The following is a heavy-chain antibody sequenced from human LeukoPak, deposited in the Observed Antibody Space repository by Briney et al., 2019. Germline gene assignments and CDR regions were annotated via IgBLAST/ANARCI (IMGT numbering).Heavy chain of an antibody. D-gene: IGHD6-13*01. J-gene: IGHJ2*01. V-gene: IGHV3-48*01. CDR1: GFTFSSYS. Sequence: PGGSLRLSCAASGFTFSSYSMNWVRQAPGKGLEWVSYISTSSNTIYYADSVKGRFTISRDNAKNSLYLQVNSLRAGDTAVYYCARAGYSSTWYSRYFDLWGRGTLVTVSS. CDR2: ISTSSNTI. CDR3: ARAGYSSTWYSRYFDL.